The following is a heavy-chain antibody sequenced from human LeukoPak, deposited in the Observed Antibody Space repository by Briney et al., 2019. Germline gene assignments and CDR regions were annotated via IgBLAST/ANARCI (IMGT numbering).Heavy chain of an antibody. CDR1: GGSISSSSYY. V-gene: IGHV4-39*07. CDR3: ARGQARLSWFDP. J-gene: IGHJ5*02. D-gene: IGHD6-19*01. CDR2: IYHSGGT. Sequence: SETLSLTCTVSGGSISSSSYYWGWIRQPPGKGLEWIGGIYHSGGTYYKPSLKSRVTISVDASKNQFSLKLSSVTAADTAVYYCARGQARLSWFDPWGQGTLVTVSS.